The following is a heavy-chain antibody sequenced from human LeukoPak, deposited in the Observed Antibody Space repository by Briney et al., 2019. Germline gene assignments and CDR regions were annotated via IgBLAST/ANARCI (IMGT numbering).Heavy chain of an antibody. CDR1: GYTFASYD. CDR2: MNPNSGNT. V-gene: IGHV1-8*01. Sequence: ASVKVSCKASGYTFASYDINWVRRATGQGLEWMGWMNPNSGNTGYAQKFQGRVTMTRNTSISTAYMELSSLRSEDTAVYYCARAYYDSSGYFDYYYYYYMDVWGKGTTVTISS. CDR3: ARAYYDSSGYFDYYYYYYMDV. D-gene: IGHD3-22*01. J-gene: IGHJ6*03.